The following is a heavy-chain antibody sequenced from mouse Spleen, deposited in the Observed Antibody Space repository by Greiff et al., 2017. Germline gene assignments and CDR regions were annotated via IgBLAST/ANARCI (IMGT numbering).Heavy chain of an antibody. Sequence: EVQLQQSGAELVKPGASVKLSCTASGFNIKDDYMHWVKQRPEQGLEWIGWIDPENGDTEYASKFQGKATITADTSSNTAYLQLSSLTSEDTAVYYCAICDLLVFAYWGQGTLVTVSA. CDR2: IDPENGDT. CDR1: GFNIKDDY. J-gene: IGHJ3*01. D-gene: IGHD2-1*01. V-gene: IGHV14-4*01. CDR3: AICDLLVFAY.